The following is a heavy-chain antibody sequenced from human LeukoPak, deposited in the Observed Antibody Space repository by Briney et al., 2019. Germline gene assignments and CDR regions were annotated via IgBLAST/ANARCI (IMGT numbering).Heavy chain of an antibody. CDR2: INPNGGST. Sequence: ASVKVSCKASRYTFTSYYMHWVRQAPGQGLEWMGIINPNGGSTSYAQKFKGRVTMTRDMYTSTVYMELSSLRSEDKDVYYCARVRLGMVRVRGFDPWGQGTLVTVSS. J-gene: IGHJ5*02. V-gene: IGHV1-46*01. CDR1: RYTFTSYY. CDR3: ARVRLGMVRVRGFDP. D-gene: IGHD3-10*01.